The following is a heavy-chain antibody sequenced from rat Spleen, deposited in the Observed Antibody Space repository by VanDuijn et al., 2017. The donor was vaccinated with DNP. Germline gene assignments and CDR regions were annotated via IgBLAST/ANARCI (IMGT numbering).Heavy chain of an antibody. V-gene: IGHV5-22*01. CDR2: ISYDGDTT. CDR1: GFTFSDYY. D-gene: IGHD1-4*01. CDR3: ARGAGIANWFAY. Sequence: EVQLVESGGDPVQPGRSMKLSCAASGFTFSDYYMAWVRQAPTKGLEWVAYISYDGDTTYYGDSVKGRFTISRDNAKSTLYLQMNSLKSEDMATYYCARGAGIANWFAYWGQGTLVTVSS. J-gene: IGHJ3*01.